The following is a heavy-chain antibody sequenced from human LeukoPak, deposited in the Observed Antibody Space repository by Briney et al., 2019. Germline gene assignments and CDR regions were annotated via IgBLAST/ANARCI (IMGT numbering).Heavy chain of an antibody. CDR1: RFTFRNYA. CDR3: VRARPWDSSRSYYFGMDV. D-gene: IGHD3-22*01. CDR2: ISDNGGSA. J-gene: IGHJ6*02. V-gene: IGHV3-23*01. Sequence: SGGSLRLSCAASRFTFRNYAMSWVRQTPGKGLEWVSGISDNGGSAHYADSVRGRFSISRDSSKNTVYLQMNSLRDEDTAVYYCVRARPWDSSRSYYFGMDVWGHGTTVTVSS.